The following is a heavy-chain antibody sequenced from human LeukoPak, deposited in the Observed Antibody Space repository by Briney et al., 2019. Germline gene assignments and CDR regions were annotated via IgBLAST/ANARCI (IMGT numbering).Heavy chain of an antibody. CDR3: ARAKRREYSSSFVDY. Sequence: SETLPLTCAVYGGPFSGYYWSWIRQPPGKGLEWIGEINHSGSTNYNPSLRSRVAISVDTSKNQFSLKLSSVTAADTAVYYCARAKRREYSSSFVDYWGQGTLVTVSS. CDR2: INHSGST. D-gene: IGHD6-6*01. J-gene: IGHJ4*02. V-gene: IGHV4-34*01. CDR1: GGPFSGYY.